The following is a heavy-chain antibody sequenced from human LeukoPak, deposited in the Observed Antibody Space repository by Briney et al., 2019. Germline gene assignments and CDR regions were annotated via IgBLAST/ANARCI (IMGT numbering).Heavy chain of an antibody. Sequence: PSETLSLTCAVYGGSFSGYYWSWIRQPPGKGLEWIGEINQSGSTNYSPSLESRCTISIDTSKIQFSLKLFSVTAADTAIYYCARVLTVSYFDSWGQGTLVTVSS. CDR2: INQSGST. V-gene: IGHV4-34*01. CDR1: GGSFSGYY. J-gene: IGHJ4*02. D-gene: IGHD4-17*01. CDR3: ARVLTVSYFDS.